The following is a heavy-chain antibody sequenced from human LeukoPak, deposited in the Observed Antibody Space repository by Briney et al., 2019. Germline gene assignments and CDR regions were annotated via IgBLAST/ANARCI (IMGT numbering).Heavy chain of an antibody. CDR3: AKDPHKYYYDTSGYYYYFDY. D-gene: IGHD3-22*01. CDR2: ISGSGGST. J-gene: IGHJ4*02. Sequence: GGSLRLSCAASGFTFSSYGMSWVRQAPGKGLEWVSAISGSGGSTYYADSVKGRFTISRDNSMDTLYLQMNSLRVEDTAVYYCAKDPHKYYYDTSGYYYYFDYWGQGTLVTVSS. V-gene: IGHV3-23*01. CDR1: GFTFSSYG.